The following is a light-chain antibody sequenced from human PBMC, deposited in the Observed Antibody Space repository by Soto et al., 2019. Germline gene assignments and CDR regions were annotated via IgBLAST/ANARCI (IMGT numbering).Light chain of an antibody. Sequence: QSALTPPASVSGSPGQSITISCTGTSSDIGHYDYVSWYQQHPGKAPKLMIYHVTYRPSGVSNRYSGSKSGNSASLTISGLQADDEADYYFCSLTTSHTYVFGSGTKRTVL. CDR3: CSLTTSHTYV. CDR2: HVT. CDR1: SSDIGHYDY. J-gene: IGLJ1*01. V-gene: IGLV2-14*03.